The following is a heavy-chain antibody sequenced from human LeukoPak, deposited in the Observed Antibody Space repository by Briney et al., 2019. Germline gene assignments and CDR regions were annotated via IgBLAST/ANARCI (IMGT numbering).Heavy chain of an antibody. Sequence: ASVKVSCKASENTFTNYYMHWVRQAPGQGLEWLGIINPNGDRTNYAQTFQGRVTMTRDTSTTTVYMELSSLRSEDTAVYHCAIDRALYSTSGYRHSPFQHWGQGTLVTVSS. CDR1: ENTFTNYY. V-gene: IGHV1-46*01. D-gene: IGHD2-8*01. J-gene: IGHJ1*01. CDR2: INPNGDRT. CDR3: AIDRALYSTSGYRHSPFQH.